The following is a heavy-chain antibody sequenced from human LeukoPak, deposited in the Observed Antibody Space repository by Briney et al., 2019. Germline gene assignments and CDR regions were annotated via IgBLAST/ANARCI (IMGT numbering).Heavy chain of an antibody. CDR3: ATNPNQARPYDAFDI. CDR1: GDTFISYA. J-gene: IGHJ3*02. V-gene: IGHV1-69*06. D-gene: IGHD1-14*01. Sequence: SVKVSCKASGDTFISYAISWVRQAPGQGLEWMGGIIPIFGTANYAQKFQGRVTITADKSTSTAYMELSSLRSEDTAVYYCATNPNQARPYDAFDIWGQGTMVTVSS. CDR2: IIPIFGTA.